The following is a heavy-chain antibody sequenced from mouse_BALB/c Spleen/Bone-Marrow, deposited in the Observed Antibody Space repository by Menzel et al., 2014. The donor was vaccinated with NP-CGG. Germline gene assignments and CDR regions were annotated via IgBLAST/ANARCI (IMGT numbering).Heavy chain of an antibody. CDR2: ITRGGNT. CDR3: ARGEIYYYGSTRYFDY. CDR1: GFTFSSYA. Sequence: EVKLMESGGGLVRPGGSLKLSCAASGFTFSSYAMSWVRQTPEKRLEWVASITRGGNTYYPDSVKGRFTISRDNARDILYLQMSSLRSEDTAMYYCARGEIYYYGSTRYFDYWGQGTTLTVSS. D-gene: IGHD1-1*01. V-gene: IGHV5-6-5*01. J-gene: IGHJ2*01.